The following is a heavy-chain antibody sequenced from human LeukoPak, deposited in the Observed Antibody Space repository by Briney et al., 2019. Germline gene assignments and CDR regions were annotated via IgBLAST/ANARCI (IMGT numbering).Heavy chain of an antibody. Sequence: PSETLSLTCTVSGGSISSYYWSWIRQPPGKGLEWIGYIYYSGSTNYNPSLKSRVTISVDTSKNQFSPKLSSVTAADTAMYYCARLRYFDWLRGGYFDYWGQGTLVTVSS. CDR2: IYYSGST. J-gene: IGHJ4*02. CDR1: GGSISSYY. CDR3: ARLRYFDWLRGGYFDY. D-gene: IGHD3-9*01. V-gene: IGHV4-59*08.